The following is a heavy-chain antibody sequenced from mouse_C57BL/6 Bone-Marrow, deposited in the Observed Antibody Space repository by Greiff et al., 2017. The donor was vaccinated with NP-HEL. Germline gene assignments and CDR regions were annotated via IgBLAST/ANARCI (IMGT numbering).Heavy chain of an antibody. D-gene: IGHD2-4*01. CDR3: AIRAKKTLYYDYDGFAY. CDR2: IYPRSGNT. CDR1: GYTFTSYG. J-gene: IGHJ3*01. Sequence: QVQLKQSGAELARPGASVKLSCKASGYTFTSYGISWVKQRTGQGLEWIGEIYPRSGNTYYNEKFKGKATLTADKSSSTAYMELRSLTSEDSAVYFCAIRAKKTLYYDYDGFAYWGQGTLVTVSA. V-gene: IGHV1-81*01.